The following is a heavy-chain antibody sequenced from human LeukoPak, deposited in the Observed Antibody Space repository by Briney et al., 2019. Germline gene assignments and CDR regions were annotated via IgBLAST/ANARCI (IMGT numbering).Heavy chain of an antibody. D-gene: IGHD3-22*01. CDR3: ARHRDYYDT. CDR2: IYSSGSA. J-gene: IGHJ4*01. V-gene: IGHV4-59*08. CDR1: GASINNNF. Sequence: SETLSLTRAVSGASINNNFWTWIRQPPGKGLEWIGYIYSSGSANYNPSLKSRVIISGDTSKNQISLNLTSVTAADTAVYFCARHRDYYDTWGHGTLVTVSS.